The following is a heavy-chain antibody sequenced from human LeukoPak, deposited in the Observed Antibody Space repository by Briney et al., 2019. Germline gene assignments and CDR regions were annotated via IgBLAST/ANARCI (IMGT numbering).Heavy chain of an antibody. V-gene: IGHV3-30-3*01. Sequence: PGGSLRLSCAASGFIFSNYAMHWVRQAPGKGLEWVAVISFDGTNKYYADSVKGRFTISRDNSKNTLYLQMNSLRAEDTAVYYCARGVGYSSGWYLGHFDYWGQGTLVTVSS. CDR3: ARGVGYSSGWYLGHFDY. D-gene: IGHD6-19*01. J-gene: IGHJ4*02. CDR2: ISFDGTNK. CDR1: GFIFSNYA.